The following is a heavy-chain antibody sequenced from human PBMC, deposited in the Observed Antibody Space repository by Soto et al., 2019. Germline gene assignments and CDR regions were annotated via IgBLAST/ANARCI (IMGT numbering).Heavy chain of an antibody. J-gene: IGHJ6*01. CDR3: ARVQIGIVVVPAAPNYYYYGMDV. V-gene: IGHV1-18*04. D-gene: IGHD2-2*01. CDR2: ISAYNGNT. CDR1: GYTFTSYG. Sequence: ASVKVSCKASGYTFTSYGISWVRQAPGQGLEWMGWISAYNGNTNYAQKLQGRVTMTTDTSTSTAYMELRSLRSDDTAVYYCARVQIGIVVVPAAPNYYYYGMDVWGQGTTVTVS.